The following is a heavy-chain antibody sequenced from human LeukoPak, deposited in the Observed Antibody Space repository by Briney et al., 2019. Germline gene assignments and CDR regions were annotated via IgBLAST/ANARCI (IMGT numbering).Heavy chain of an antibody. V-gene: IGHV1-2*06. J-gene: IGHJ4*02. D-gene: IGHD2-21*02. Sequence: ASVKVSCKASGYTFTGYYVHWVRQAPGQGLEWMGRINPNSGDTNYAQKFQGRVTMTRDTSISTAYMELSRLRSDDTAVYYCAKDYCGGDCFPDYWGQGTLVTVSS. CDR2: INPNSGDT. CDR3: AKDYCGGDCFPDY. CDR1: GYTFTGYY.